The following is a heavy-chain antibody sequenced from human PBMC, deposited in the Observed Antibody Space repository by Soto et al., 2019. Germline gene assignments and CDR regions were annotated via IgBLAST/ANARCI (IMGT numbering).Heavy chain of an antibody. CDR1: GGSISSGGYY. J-gene: IGHJ4*02. V-gene: IGHV4-31*03. Sequence: SETLSLTCTVSGGSISSGGYYWSWIRQHPGKGLEWIGYIYYSGSTYYNPSLKSRVTISVDTSKNQFSLKLSSVTAADTAVYYCARGRGIAARRPLDYWGQGTLVTVSS. D-gene: IGHD6-6*01. CDR3: ARGRGIAARRPLDY. CDR2: IYYSGST.